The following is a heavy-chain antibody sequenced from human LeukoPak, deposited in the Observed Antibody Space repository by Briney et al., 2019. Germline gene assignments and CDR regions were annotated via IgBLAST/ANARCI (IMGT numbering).Heavy chain of an antibody. Sequence: GGSLRLSCAASGFTFSSYWMHWVRQAPGKGLVWVSRINSDGSSTSYADSVKGRFTISRDNAKNSLYLQMNSLRTEDTALYYCAKGGDSSSWYLDYYYMDVWGKGTTVTISS. J-gene: IGHJ6*03. CDR3: AKGGDSSSWYLDYYYMDV. D-gene: IGHD6-13*01. V-gene: IGHV3-74*01. CDR1: GFTFSSYW. CDR2: INSDGSST.